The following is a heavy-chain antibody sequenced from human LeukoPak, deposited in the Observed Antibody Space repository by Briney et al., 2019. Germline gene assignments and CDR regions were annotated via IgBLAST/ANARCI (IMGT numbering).Heavy chain of an antibody. CDR3: AKDLASTAPRAFDY. Sequence: PGGSLRLSCAASGFTFSSYAMSWVRQAPGKGLEWVSAISGSGGSTYYADSVKGRFTISRDNSKKTLYLQMNSLGAEDTALYYCAKDLASTAPRAFDYWGQGTLATVSS. V-gene: IGHV3-23*01. CDR1: GFTFSSYA. CDR2: ISGSGGST. J-gene: IGHJ4*02. D-gene: IGHD5-12*01.